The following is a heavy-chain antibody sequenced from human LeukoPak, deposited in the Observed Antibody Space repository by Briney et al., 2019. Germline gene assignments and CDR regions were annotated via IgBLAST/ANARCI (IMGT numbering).Heavy chain of an antibody. V-gene: IGHV4-39*01. J-gene: IGHJ6*02. Sequence: GSLRLSCAASGFTFSSYAMSWVRQPPGKGLEWIGSIYYSGSTYYNPSLKSRVTISVDTSKHQFSLKLSSVTATDTGVFYCARGKTFYGMDVWGQGTTVTVSS. CDR1: GFTFSSYA. CDR3: ARGKTFYGMDV. CDR2: IYYSGST.